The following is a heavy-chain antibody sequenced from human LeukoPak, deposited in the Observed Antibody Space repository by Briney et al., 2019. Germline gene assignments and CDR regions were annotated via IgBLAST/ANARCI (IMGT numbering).Heavy chain of an antibody. J-gene: IGHJ4*02. CDR3: ARAPGYQLLRFDY. D-gene: IGHD2-2*01. CDR1: GFTFSSYW. CDR2: IKQDGSEK. V-gene: IGHV3-7*03. Sequence: GGSLRLSCAASGFTFSSYWMTWVRQAPGKGLEWVANIKQDGSEKYYVDSVKGRFTISRDNAKNSLYLQMNSLRAEDTAVYYCARAPGYQLLRFDYWGQGTLVTVSS.